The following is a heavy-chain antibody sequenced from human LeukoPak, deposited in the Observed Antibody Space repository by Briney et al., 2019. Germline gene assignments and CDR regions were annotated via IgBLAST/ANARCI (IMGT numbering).Heavy chain of an antibody. CDR2: IYYSGST. D-gene: IGHD6-6*01. Sequence: PSETLSLTCTVSGGSISSYYWGWIRQPPGKGLEWIGYIYYSGSTNYNPSLKSRVTISVDTSKNQFSLKLSSVTAADTAVYYCARVKSSSSEFDYWGLGTLVTVSS. J-gene: IGHJ4*02. CDR3: ARVKSSSSEFDY. V-gene: IGHV4-59*01. CDR1: GGSISSYY.